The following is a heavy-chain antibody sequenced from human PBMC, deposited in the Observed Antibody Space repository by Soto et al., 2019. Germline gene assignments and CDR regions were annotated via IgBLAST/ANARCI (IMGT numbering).Heavy chain of an antibody. CDR1: GFTFSGYG. Sequence: GGSLRLSCAASGFTFSGYGMHWVRQAPGKGLEWVAVIWYDGSNKYYADSVKGRFTISRDNSKNTLYLQMNSLRAEDTAVYYCARAGPAIQQDPFDYWGQGTLVTVS. CDR3: ARAGPAIQQDPFDY. CDR2: IWYDGSNK. J-gene: IGHJ4*02. V-gene: IGHV3-33*01. D-gene: IGHD5-18*01.